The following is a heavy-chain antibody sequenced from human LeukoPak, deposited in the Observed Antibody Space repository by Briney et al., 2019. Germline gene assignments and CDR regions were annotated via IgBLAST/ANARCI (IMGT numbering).Heavy chain of an antibody. CDR2: SDPSGGI. CDR1: GVSFSGYS. D-gene: IGHD1-26*01. J-gene: IGHJ5*02. CDR3: ARIRCVHSDHICYNH. V-gene: IGHV4-34*01. Sequence: SETLSLTCAVHGVSFSGYSWSWIRQFPGEGLEWVGESDPSGGIEYKQSLKSRVTISVDPPGNEFSLRLRFVTAADTVVYFCARIRCVHSDHICYNHWGLGTLVTVSS.